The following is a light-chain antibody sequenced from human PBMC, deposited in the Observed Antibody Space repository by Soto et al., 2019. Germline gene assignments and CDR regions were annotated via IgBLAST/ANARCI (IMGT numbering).Light chain of an antibody. Sequence: QSALTQPASVSGSPGQSITISCTGTSNDVGRYNDVSWYRQHPGTAPKLIISDVNSRPSGISNRFSGSKSGNTASLTISGLQAEDEAYYYCSSYTSDITQVFGGGTQLTVL. CDR1: SNDVGRYND. CDR3: SSYTSDITQV. V-gene: IGLV2-14*01. J-gene: IGLJ7*01. CDR2: DVN.